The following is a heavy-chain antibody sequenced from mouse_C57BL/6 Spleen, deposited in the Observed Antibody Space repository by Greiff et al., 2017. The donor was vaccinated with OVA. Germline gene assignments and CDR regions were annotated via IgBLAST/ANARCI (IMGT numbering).Heavy chain of an antibody. J-gene: IGHJ2*01. V-gene: IGHV1-15*01. CDR1: GYTFTDYE. Sequence: QVQLQQSGAELVRPGASVTLSCKASGYTFTDYEMHWVKQTPVHGLEWIGAIDPETGGTAYNQKFKGKAILTADKSSSTAYMELRSLTSEDAAVYYCTRGGIGWGQGTTLTVSS. CDR3: TRGGIG. CDR2: IDPETGGT.